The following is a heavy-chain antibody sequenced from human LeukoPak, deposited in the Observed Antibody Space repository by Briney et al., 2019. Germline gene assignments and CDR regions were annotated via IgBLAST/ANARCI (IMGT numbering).Heavy chain of an antibody. CDR3: ARDPPLGSCSTISCPHLDY. CDR1: GFTFSRYS. CDR2: ISSSSSFI. J-gene: IGHJ4*02. Sequence: GGSLRLSCAASGFTFSRYSMNWVRQAPGKGLEGVSSISSSSSFIYYADSVKGRFTISRDNAKNSLYLQMNSLRAEDTAVYYCARDPPLGSCSTISCPHLDYWGQGTLVTVSS. V-gene: IGHV3-21*01. D-gene: IGHD2-2*01.